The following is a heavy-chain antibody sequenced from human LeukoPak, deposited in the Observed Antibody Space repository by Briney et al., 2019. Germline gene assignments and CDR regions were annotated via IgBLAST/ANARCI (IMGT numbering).Heavy chain of an antibody. CDR2: IKQDGSET. Sequence: PGGSLRLSCAASGFTFSSHWMYGVRQAPGKGLEWVANIKQDGSETFYVDSVKGRFTISRDNAKNSLYLQMNSLRAEDTAVYYCTRVIVEVPGVSDYCDYWGQGTLVTVSS. CDR3: TRVIVEVPGVSDYCDY. D-gene: IGHD2-2*01. J-gene: IGHJ4*02. V-gene: IGHV3-7*05. CDR1: GFTFSSHW.